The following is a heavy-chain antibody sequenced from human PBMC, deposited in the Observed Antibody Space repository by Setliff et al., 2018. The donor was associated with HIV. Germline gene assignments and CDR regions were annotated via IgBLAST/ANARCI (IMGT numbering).Heavy chain of an antibody. CDR1: GYPFTNYY. Sequence: ASVKVSCKASGYPFTNYYMHWVRQAPGQGLEWMGVINPSSGGTHYAQKFQGRVTMARDTSTTTVYMDLSSLTSEDTAVYFCVRDRGDATIFSWGHYFDYWGPGTLVTVSS. V-gene: IGHV1-46*01. D-gene: IGHD3-3*01. J-gene: IGHJ4*02. CDR3: VRDRGDATIFSWGHYFDY. CDR2: INPSSGGT.